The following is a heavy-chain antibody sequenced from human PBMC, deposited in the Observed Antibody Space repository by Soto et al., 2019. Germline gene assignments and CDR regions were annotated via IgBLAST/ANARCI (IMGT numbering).Heavy chain of an antibody. CDR1: GYTFTSYG. J-gene: IGHJ5*02. CDR3: ARGTVLRFLEWLAEGGWSDP. CDR2: ISAYNGNT. V-gene: IGHV1-18*01. Sequence: ASVKVSCKASGYTFTSYGISWVRQAPGQGLEWMGWISAYNGNTNYAQKLQGRVTMTTDTSTSTAYMELRSLRSDDTAVYYCARGTVLRFLEWLAEGGWSDPWGQGTLVTVSS. D-gene: IGHD3-3*01.